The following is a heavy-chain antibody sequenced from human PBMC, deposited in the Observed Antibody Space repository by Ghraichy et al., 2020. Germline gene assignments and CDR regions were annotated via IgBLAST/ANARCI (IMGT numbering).Heavy chain of an antibody. V-gene: IGHV3-33*01. Sequence: GGSLRLSCAASGFTFSSYGMHWVRQAPGKGLEWVAVIWYDGSNKYYADSVKGRFTISRDNSKNTLYLQMNSLRAEDTAVYYCAREMDSSGYSPFDYWGHGTLVTVSS. CDR1: GFTFSSYG. CDR3: AREMDSSGYSPFDY. J-gene: IGHJ4*01. CDR2: IWYDGSNK. D-gene: IGHD3-22*01.